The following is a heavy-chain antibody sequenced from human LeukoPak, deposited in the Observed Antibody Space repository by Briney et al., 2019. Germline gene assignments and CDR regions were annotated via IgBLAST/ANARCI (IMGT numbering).Heavy chain of an antibody. CDR2: ISGSGGST. D-gene: IGHD4-17*01. V-gene: IGHV3-23*01. CDR3: ARGGSTVPYDY. J-gene: IGHJ4*02. CDR1: GFTFSSYA. Sequence: GGSLRLSCAASGFTFSSYAMSCVRQAPGKGLEWVSAISGSGGSTYYADSVKGRFTISRDNSKNTLYLQMNSMTAEDTAVYYCARGGSTVPYDYWGQGTLVTVSS.